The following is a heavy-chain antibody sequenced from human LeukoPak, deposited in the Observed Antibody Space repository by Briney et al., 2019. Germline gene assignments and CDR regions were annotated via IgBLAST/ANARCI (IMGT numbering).Heavy chain of an antibody. J-gene: IGHJ4*02. V-gene: IGHV3-23*01. CDR2: ISGSGGST. CDR1: GFTFSSYG. CDR3: AKPDCGGDCYSNFDY. D-gene: IGHD2-21*02. Sequence: PGGSLRLSCAASGFTFSSYGMSWVRQAPGKGLEWVSAISGSGGSTYYADSVKGRFTISRDNSKNTLYLQMNSLRAEDTAVYYCAKPDCGGDCYSNFDYWGQGTLVTVSS.